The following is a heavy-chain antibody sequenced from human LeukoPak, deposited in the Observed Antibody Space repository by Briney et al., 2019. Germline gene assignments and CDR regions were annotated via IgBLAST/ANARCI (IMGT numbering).Heavy chain of an antibody. CDR2: IYTTGTT. CDR3: ATVGGEGGFLHY. Sequence: SETLSLTCTVSGDSISGTYWSWIRQSAGKGLEWIGRIYTTGTTNYNPSLKSRLTMSVDTSKKQFSLKLRSVTAADTAVYYCATVGGEGGFLHYWGQGALVAVSS. V-gene: IGHV4-4*07. D-gene: IGHD2-15*01. CDR1: GDSISGTY. J-gene: IGHJ4*02.